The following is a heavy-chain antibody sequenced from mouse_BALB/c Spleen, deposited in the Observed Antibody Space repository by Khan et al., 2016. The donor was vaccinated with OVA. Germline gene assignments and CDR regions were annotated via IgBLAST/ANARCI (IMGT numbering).Heavy chain of an antibody. Sequence: EVQLQESGPGLVKPSQSLSLTCTVTGYSITSDYAWNWIRQFPGNKLEWMGYISYSGSTSSTPSLQSRISSTRDTSKNQFFLQLNSVTTEDTATYYCARGRAYWGQGTLVTVSA. CDR2: ISYSGST. V-gene: IGHV3-2*02. D-gene: IGHD3-3*01. J-gene: IGHJ3*01. CDR3: ARGRAY. CDR1: GYSITSDYA.